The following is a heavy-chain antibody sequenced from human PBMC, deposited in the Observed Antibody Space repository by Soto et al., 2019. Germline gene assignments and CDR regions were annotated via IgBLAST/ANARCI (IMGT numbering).Heavy chain of an antibody. CDR2: IKQDGSEK. CDR3: ARGPYSIAVALPNWFDP. J-gene: IGHJ5*02. D-gene: IGHD6-19*01. V-gene: IGHV3-7*04. CDR1: GFTFSSYW. Sequence: GESLKISCAASGFTFSSYWMSWVRQAPGKGLEWVANIKQDGSEKYYVDSVKGRFSISRDNAKNSLYLQMNSLRAEDTAVYYCARGPYSIAVALPNWFDPWGQGTLVTVSS.